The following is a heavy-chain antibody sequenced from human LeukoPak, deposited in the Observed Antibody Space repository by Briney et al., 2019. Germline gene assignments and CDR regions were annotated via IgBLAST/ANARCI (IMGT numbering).Heavy chain of an antibody. CDR1: GGSFSGNY. Sequence: PSETLSLTCAVYGGSFSGNYWRWIRQPPGKGLEWIGEINHSGSTNYTASLKSRVTISLDTSKNQFYLTLSSVTDADTAVYFCAKYPAGEFVLVVGATRLFAYWGQGTLVTVSS. CDR3: AKYPAGEFVLVVGATRLFAY. V-gene: IGHV4-34*01. CDR2: INHSGST. J-gene: IGHJ4*02. D-gene: IGHD2-15*01.